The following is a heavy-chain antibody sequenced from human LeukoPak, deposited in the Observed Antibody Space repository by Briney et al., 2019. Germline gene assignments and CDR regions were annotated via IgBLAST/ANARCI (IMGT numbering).Heavy chain of an antibody. Sequence: HPGGSLRLSCAASGFTFSTFAMIWVRQPPGKGLEWVSSIFPSGGEIHYADSVRGRFTISRDNSKSPLSLQMNSLRAEDTAIYYCATYRQVLLPFESWGQGTLVTVSS. CDR2: IFPSGGEI. CDR3: ATYRQVLLPFES. V-gene: IGHV3-23*01. D-gene: IGHD2-8*02. J-gene: IGHJ4*02. CDR1: GFTFSTFA.